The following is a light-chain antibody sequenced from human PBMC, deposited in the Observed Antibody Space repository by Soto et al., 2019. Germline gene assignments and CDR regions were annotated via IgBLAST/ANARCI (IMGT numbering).Light chain of an antibody. CDR3: QQYNKWLLT. V-gene: IGKV3-15*01. CDR1: QSVSNN. Sequence: EIVMTQSPATLSVSPGERATLSCRASQSVSNNLAWYQQKPGQAPRLLIYHASTRATGIPARFSGSGSGTEFTLTISSLQSEDFAVYYCQQYNKWLLTFGGGTKVEIK. J-gene: IGKJ4*01. CDR2: HAS.